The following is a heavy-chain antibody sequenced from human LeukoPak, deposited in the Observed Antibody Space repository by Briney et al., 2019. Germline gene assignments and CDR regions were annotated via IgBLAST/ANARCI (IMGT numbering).Heavy chain of an antibody. V-gene: IGHV4-59*12. CDR1: GGSISSYS. Sequence: SETLSLTCSVSGGSISSYSWTWIRQPPGKGLEWIGFIDYSGSNNYNPSLKSRVTISVDKSKNQFSLKLSSVTAADTAVYYCARRGQCSSTSCSKNTYYFDYWGQGTLVTVSS. CDR3: ARRGQCSSTSCSKNTYYFDY. D-gene: IGHD2-2*01. J-gene: IGHJ4*02. CDR2: IDYSGSN.